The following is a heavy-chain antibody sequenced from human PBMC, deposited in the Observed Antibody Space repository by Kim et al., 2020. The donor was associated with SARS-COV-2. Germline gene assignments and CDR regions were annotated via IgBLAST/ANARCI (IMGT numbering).Heavy chain of an antibody. Sequence: ASVKVSCKASGYTFTSYAMNWVRQAPGQGLEWMGWINTNTGNPTYAQGFTGRFVFSLDTSVSTAYLQISSLKAEDTAVYYCARGFGSSELRFLEWLPYYYYYGMDVWGQGTTVTVSS. CDR3: ARGFGSSELRFLEWLPYYYYYGMDV. CDR1: GYTFTSYA. CDR2: INTNTGNP. J-gene: IGHJ6*02. V-gene: IGHV7-4-1*02. D-gene: IGHD3-3*01.